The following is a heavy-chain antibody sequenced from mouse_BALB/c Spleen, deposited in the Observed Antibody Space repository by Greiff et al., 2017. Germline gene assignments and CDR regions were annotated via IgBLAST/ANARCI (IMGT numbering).Heavy chain of an antibody. D-gene: IGHD1-1*01. Sequence: EVMLVESGGGLVKPGGSLKLSCAASGFTFSDYYMYWVRQTPEKRLEWVATISDGGSYTYYPDSVKGRVTISRDNAKNNLYLQMSSLKSEDTAMDYCARDYYGSSWFAYWGQGTLVTVSA. CDR1: GFTFSDYY. CDR2: ISDGGSYT. V-gene: IGHV5-4*02. CDR3: ARDYYGSSWFAY. J-gene: IGHJ3*01.